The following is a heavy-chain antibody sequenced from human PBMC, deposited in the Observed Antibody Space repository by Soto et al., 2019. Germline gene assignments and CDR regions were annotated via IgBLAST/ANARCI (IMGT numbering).Heavy chain of an antibody. CDR1: GFTFRSYW. V-gene: IGHV3-74*01. CDR3: AKGEYYYDNSGYYYNFDY. Sequence: GGSLRLSCAASGFTFRSYWMHWVRQAPGKGPVWVSHINSDGSSTSYADSVKGRFTISRDNAKNTLYLQMNSLRAEDTAVYYCAKGEYYYDNSGYYYNFDYWGQGTLVTVSS. D-gene: IGHD3-22*01. CDR2: INSDGSST. J-gene: IGHJ4*02.